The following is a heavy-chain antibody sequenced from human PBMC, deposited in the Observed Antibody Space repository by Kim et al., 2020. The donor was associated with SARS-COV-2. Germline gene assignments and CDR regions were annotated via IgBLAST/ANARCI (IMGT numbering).Heavy chain of an antibody. CDR3: EKDRDTWLLLWYYSGMD. Sequence: GGSLRLSCAASGFTFSSYAMSWVRQAPGKGLEWVSAISGSGGSAYSADSVKGRVTISIDKSKTKQNLQMKMQKAETKAADYCEKDRDTWLLLWYYSGMD. J-gene: IGHJ6*01. V-gene: IGHV3-23*01. D-gene: IGHD3-10*01. CDR1: GFTFSSYA. CDR2: ISGSGGSA.